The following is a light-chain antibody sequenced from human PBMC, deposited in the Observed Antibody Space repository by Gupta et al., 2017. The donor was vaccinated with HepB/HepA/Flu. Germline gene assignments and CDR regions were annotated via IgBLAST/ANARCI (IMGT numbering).Light chain of an antibody. CDR2: RDN. CDR1: SSNIGARYA. Sequence: QAVLTQPPSVSGAPGQRVTISCPGSSSNIGARYALHWYQQPPGKAPKLLIYRDNKRPAGVPDRFSGSRAGNSASLAISGLQAEDEGDYYCQSSATRLSLVFGGGTKLTVL. CDR3: QSSATRLSLV. J-gene: IGLJ3*02. V-gene: IGLV1-40*01.